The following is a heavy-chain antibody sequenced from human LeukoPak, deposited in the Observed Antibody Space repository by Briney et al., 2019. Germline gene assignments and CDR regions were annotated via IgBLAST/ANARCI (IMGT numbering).Heavy chain of an antibody. J-gene: IGHJ4*02. CDR3: ARGDMITFGGVIVNTFDY. V-gene: IGHV4-39*07. CDR2: IYYSGST. D-gene: IGHD3-16*02. CDR1: GVSISSSSYY. Sequence: PSETLSLTCTVSGVSISSSSYYWGWIRQPPGKGLEWIGTIYYSGSTYYNPSLKSRVTISLDTSKNQFSLNLSSVTAADTAVYYCARGDMITFGGVIVNTFDYWGQGTLVTVSS.